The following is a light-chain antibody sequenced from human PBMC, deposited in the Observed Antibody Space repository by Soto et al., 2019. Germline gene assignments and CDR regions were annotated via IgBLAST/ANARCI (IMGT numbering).Light chain of an antibody. Sequence: IHMTQSPSSMSASLGARVTVPXRARQAIRTDVAWYQQQPGXAPKXXXYGXSSLQRGGPSRLSGSGSGTEFTLTISSLQPEDFANYYCLQHKVFTRTFGQGTKVEIK. J-gene: IGKJ1*01. CDR2: GXS. CDR3: LQHKVFTRT. CDR1: QAIRTD. V-gene: IGKV1-17*01.